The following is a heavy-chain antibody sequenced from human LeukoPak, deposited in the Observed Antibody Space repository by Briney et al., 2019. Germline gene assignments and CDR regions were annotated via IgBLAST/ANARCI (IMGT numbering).Heavy chain of an antibody. J-gene: IGHJ4*02. CDR2: TSYDGSNK. CDR1: GFTFSSYA. D-gene: IGHD2-15*01. Sequence: GGSLRLSCAASGFTFSSYAMHWVRQAPGKGLEWVAVTSYDGSNKYYADSVKGRFTISRDNSKNTLYLQMNSLRAEDTAAYYCARDTYCSGGSCYSLAVDYWGQGTLVTVSS. CDR3: ARDTYCSGGSCYSLAVDY. V-gene: IGHV3-30*04.